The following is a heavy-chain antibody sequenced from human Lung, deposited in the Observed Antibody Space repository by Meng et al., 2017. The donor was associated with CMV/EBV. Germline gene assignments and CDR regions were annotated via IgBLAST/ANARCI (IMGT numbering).Heavy chain of an antibody. J-gene: IGHJ6*02. D-gene: IGHD6-13*01. CDR3: ARLYSSSCCLPYGMDV. V-gene: IGHV4-59*01. CDR1: GGSISSYY. CDR2: IYYSGST. Sequence: SXTXSLXCHAPGGSISSYYWSWIRQPPGKGLEWIGYIYYSGSTNYTPSLKSRVTISVDTSKNQFSLKMISVTAADTAVDYCARLYSSSCCLPYGMDVWAQGTXVTVSS.